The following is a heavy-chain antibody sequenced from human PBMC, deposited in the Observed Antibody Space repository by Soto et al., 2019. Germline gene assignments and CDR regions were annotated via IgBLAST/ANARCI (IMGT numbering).Heavy chain of an antibody. CDR2: IYYSGST. D-gene: IGHD5-18*01. CDR1: GGPISSYY. V-gene: IGHV4-59*01. Sequence: SETLSLTCTVSGGPISSYYWSWIRQPPGKGLEWIGYIYYSGSTNYDPSLKSRVTISVDTSKNQFSLKLSSVTAADTAVYYCARDFNSYVDYWGQGTLVTVSS. CDR3: ARDFNSYVDY. J-gene: IGHJ4*02.